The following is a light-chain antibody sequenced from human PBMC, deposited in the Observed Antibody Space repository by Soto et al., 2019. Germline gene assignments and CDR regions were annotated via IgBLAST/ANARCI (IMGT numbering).Light chain of an antibody. CDR2: KTS. J-gene: IGKJ1*01. CDR3: QQYHTFST. V-gene: IGKV1-5*03. CDR1: QSLDSW. Sequence: DIQMTQSPSTLSASVEDRVTITCRASQSLDSWLAWYQQKPGKPPKLLIYKTSILEFGVLSRFSGSGSGTLFTLTISSLQPDDFATYYCQQYHTFSTFGQGTKVEIK.